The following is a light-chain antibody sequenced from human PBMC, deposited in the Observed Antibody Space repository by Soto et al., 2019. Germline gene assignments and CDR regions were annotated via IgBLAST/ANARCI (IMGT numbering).Light chain of an antibody. Sequence: DIQMTQSPSSLSASVGDRVTITCRASQTIGRYLNLYQQKPGRAPNLLISAASTLRSGVPSRFSGSGSGTDFTLTISRLHPEDFATYFCQQSYSFPYTFGQGTKLEIK. CDR2: AAS. CDR1: QTIGRY. V-gene: IGKV1-39*01. J-gene: IGKJ2*01. CDR3: QQSYSFPYT.